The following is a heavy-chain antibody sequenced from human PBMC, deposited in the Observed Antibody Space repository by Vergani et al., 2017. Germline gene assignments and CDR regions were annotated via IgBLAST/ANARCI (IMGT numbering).Heavy chain of an antibody. D-gene: IGHD2-8*01. V-gene: IGHV3-48*01. CDR2: ISRSSSTI. Sequence: EVQLVESGGGLVQPGGSLRLSCAASGSTFSSYAMNWVRQAPGKGLEWVSYISRSSSTIYYADSVKGRFTISRDNAKNSLHLQMNNLRAEDTAVYYCARQSRDVFCTNGVCPLGYWGQGDLVTVSS. J-gene: IGHJ4*02. CDR3: ARQSRDVFCTNGVCPLGY. CDR1: GSTFSSYA.